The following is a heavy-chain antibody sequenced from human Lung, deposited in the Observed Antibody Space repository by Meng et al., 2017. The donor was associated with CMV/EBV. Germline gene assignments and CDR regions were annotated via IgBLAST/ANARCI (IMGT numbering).Heavy chain of an antibody. CDR3: ARTRFFDWLLYPFDY. Sequence: GESLKISCAAPGFTFSSYEMNWVRQAPGKGLEWVSYISSSGSTIYYADSVKGRFTISRDNAKNSLYLQMNSLRAEDTAVYYCARTRFFDWLLYPFDYWGQGTLVTVSS. CDR2: ISSSGSTI. J-gene: IGHJ4*02. CDR1: GFTFSSYE. D-gene: IGHD3-9*01. V-gene: IGHV3-48*03.